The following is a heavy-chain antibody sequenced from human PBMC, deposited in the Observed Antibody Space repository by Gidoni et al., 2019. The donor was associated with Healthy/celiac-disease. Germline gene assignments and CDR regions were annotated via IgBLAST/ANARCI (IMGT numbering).Heavy chain of an antibody. Sequence: EVQLLESGGGLVQPGGSLRLSCAASGFTFRRYAMSWVRQAPGKGLKWVSAISGSGGSTYYADSVKGRFTISRDNSKNTLYLQMNSLRAEDTAVYYCVFSGVVMINYYYGMDVWGQGTTVTVSS. D-gene: IGHD3-3*01. CDR3: VFSGVVMINYYYGMDV. J-gene: IGHJ6*02. CDR2: ISGSGGST. V-gene: IGHV3-23*01. CDR1: GFTFRRYA.